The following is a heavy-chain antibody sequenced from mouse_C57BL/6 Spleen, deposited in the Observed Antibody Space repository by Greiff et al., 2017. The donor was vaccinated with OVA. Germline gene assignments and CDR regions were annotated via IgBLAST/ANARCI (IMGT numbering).Heavy chain of an antibody. CDR1: GYTFTSYG. D-gene: IGHD1-1*01. J-gene: IGHJ2*01. Sequence: QVQLKQSGAELARPGASVKLSCKASGYTFTSYGISWVKQRPGQGLEWIGEIYPRSGNTYYNAKFKGKATLTADKSSSTAYMELRSLTSEDAAVYFGARRGVVAKVDYWGQGTTLTVSS. CDR3: ARRGVVAKVDY. V-gene: IGHV1-81*01. CDR2: IYPRSGNT.